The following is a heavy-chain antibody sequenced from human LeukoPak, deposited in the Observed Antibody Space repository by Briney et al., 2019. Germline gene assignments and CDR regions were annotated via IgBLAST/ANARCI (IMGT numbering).Heavy chain of an antibody. V-gene: IGHV3-21*01. CDR2: ISSSSSYI. J-gene: IGHJ3*02. CDR1: GFTFSSYS. Sequence: GGSLRLSCAASGFTFSSYSMNWVRQAPGKGLEWVSSISSSSSYIYYADSVKGRFTISRDNAKNSLYLQMNSLRAEDTAVYYCARGIAVAGTRDAFDTWGQGTMVTVSS. D-gene: IGHD6-19*01. CDR3: ARGIAVAGTRDAFDT.